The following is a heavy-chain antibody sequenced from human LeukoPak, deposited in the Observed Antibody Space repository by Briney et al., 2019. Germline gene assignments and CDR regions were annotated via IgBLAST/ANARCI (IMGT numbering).Heavy chain of an antibody. Sequence: SETLSLTCTVSGGSISSSSYYWGWIRQPPGKGLEWIGSIYYSGSTYYNPSLKSRVTISVDTSKNQFSLKLSSVTAADTAVYYCAREYDFWSGSDYWGQGTLVTVSS. J-gene: IGHJ4*02. D-gene: IGHD3-3*01. CDR1: GGSISSSSYY. CDR2: IYYSGST. CDR3: AREYDFWSGSDY. V-gene: IGHV4-39*07.